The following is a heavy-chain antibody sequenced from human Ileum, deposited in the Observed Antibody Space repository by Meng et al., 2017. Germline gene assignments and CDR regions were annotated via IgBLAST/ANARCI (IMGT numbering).Heavy chain of an antibody. Sequence: GESLKISCAASGFPFSNYWMSWVRQAPGKGLEWVANINQDTTSRDYVASVKGRFTISRDNAKNSLYLQMNNLRIEDTAVYYCTHPLIVGAANALDIWGPGTMVTVSS. V-gene: IGHV3-7*01. CDR2: INQDTTSR. J-gene: IGHJ3*02. CDR3: THPLIVGAANALDI. D-gene: IGHD1-26*01. CDR1: GFPFSNYW.